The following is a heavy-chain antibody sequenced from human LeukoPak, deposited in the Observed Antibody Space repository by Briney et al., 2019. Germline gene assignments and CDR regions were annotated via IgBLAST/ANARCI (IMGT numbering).Heavy chain of an antibody. D-gene: IGHD1-20*01. Sequence: PGGSLRLSCAASGFTFSSYSMNWVRQAPGKGLEWVSSISTSSTYIYYANSVKGRFTISRDNAKNSLYLQMNSLRAEDTAVYYCARDPPFIIGTTFFDYWGQGTLVTVSS. CDR3: ARDPPFIIGTTFFDY. J-gene: IGHJ4*02. CDR2: ISTSSTYI. V-gene: IGHV3-21*01. CDR1: GFTFSSYS.